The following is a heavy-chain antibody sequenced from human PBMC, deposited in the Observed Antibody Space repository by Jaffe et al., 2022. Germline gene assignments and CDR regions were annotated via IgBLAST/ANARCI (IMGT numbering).Heavy chain of an antibody. J-gene: IGHJ6*03. CDR1: GFTFSSYS. D-gene: IGHD2-2*01. CDR2: ISSSSSTI. CDR3: ARVPGYCSSTSCPPPDYYYYYYMDV. Sequence: EVQLVESGGGLVQPGGSLRLSCAASGFTFSSYSMNWVRQAPGKGLEWVSYISSSSSTIYYADSVKGRFTISRDNAKNSLYLQMNSLRAEDTAVYYCARVPGYCSSTSCPPPDYYYYYYMDVWGKGTTVTVSS. V-gene: IGHV3-48*01.